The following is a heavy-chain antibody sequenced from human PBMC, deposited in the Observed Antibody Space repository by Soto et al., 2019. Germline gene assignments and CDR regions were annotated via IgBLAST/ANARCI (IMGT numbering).Heavy chain of an antibody. Sequence: GGFLRLSCAASGFSFRNAWMSWVRQAPGKGLEWVGHIKSQGDGGTRDYAAPVKGRFTISRDDSKDTLFLQMNSLKNEDTAVYFCTTDLQAYCDGTTCYAGNYYYDDMDVWGQGTTVTVSS. J-gene: IGHJ6*02. CDR3: TTDLQAYCDGTTCYAGNYYYDDMDV. CDR2: IKSQGDGGTR. CDR1: GFSFRNAW. V-gene: IGHV3-15*01. D-gene: IGHD2-2*01.